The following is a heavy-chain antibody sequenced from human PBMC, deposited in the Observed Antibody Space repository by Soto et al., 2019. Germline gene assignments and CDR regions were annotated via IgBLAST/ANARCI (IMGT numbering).Heavy chain of an antibody. CDR2: ISGSGGST. D-gene: IGHD4-4*01. CDR1: GFTFSVYA. Sequence: EVQLLESGGGLVQPGGSLRLSCAASGFTFSVYAMSWVRQAPGKGLEWVSAISGSGGSTYYADSVKGRFTISRDNSKNKLYLQMKSLRGEDPGLYYCAKPFTVTGDWFDPWGQGSLVTVSS. CDR3: AKPFTVTGDWFDP. V-gene: IGHV3-23*01. J-gene: IGHJ5*02.